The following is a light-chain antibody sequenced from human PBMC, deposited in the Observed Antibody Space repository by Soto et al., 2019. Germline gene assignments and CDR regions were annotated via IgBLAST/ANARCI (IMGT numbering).Light chain of an antibody. J-gene: IGKJ4*01. CDR1: QSVSQY. Sequence: EIVLTQSPGTLSWSLGERATLSCRASQSVSQYLAWYQQKPGQAPRLLIYGASSRANGIPDRFSGSGSGTDFTLTINGLEPEDFAVYYCQQHANWPLTFGGGSKVEIK. CDR2: GAS. V-gene: IGKV3-20*01. CDR3: QQHANWPLT.